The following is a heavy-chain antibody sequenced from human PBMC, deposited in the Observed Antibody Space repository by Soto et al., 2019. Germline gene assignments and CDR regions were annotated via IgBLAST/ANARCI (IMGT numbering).Heavy chain of an antibody. CDR1: GFSFSSYG. CDR2: ISYDGSNK. V-gene: IGHV3-30*18. J-gene: IGHJ4*02. D-gene: IGHD5-12*01. Sequence: PGGSLRLSCAASGFSFSSYGMHWVRQAPGKGLEWVAVISYDGSNKYYADSVKGRFTISRDNSKNTLYLQMNSLRAEDTAVYYCAKGSPRIVATILDVGDYWGQGTLVTVSS. CDR3: AKGSPRIVATILDVGDY.